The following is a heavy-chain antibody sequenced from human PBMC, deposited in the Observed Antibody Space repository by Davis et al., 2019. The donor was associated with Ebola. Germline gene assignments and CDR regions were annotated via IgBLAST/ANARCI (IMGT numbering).Heavy chain of an antibody. D-gene: IGHD5-12*01. CDR1: GGSISSHY. J-gene: IGHJ4*02. CDR2: MYYSGNT. CDR3: ARMWIVAGGFHFDN. V-gene: IGHV4-59*11. Sequence: MPSETLSLTCTVSGGSISSHYWSWIRQSPGKGLEWIGYMYYSGNTNYNPSLKSPVTMSVDTSKNQLSLNLNSVTAADTAVDFCARMWIVAGGFHFDNWGQGTLVTVSS.